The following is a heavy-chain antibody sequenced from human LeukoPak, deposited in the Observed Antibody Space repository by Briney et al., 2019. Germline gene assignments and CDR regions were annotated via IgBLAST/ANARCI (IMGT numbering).Heavy chain of an antibody. CDR2: INPSGGST. CDR3: ARDGDTKGHRGAFDI. CDR1: GYTFTSYY. J-gene: IGHJ3*02. Sequence: ASVKVSCKASGYTFTSYYMHWVRQAPGQGLEWMGIINPSGGSTSYAQKFQGRVTMTRDTSTSTVYMELSSLRSEDTAVYYCARDGDTKGHRGAFDIWGQGTMVTVSS. D-gene: IGHD5-18*01. V-gene: IGHV1-46*01.